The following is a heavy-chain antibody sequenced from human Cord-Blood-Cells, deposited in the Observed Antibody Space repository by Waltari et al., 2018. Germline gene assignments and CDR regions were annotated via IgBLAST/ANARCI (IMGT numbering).Heavy chain of an antibody. V-gene: IGHV1-18*04. D-gene: IGHD2-2*01. Sequence: QVQLVQSGAEVKKPGASVKVSCKASGYTFTSDGISWVRTAHGQGLEWMGWISAYNGNTNYAQKLQGRVTMTTDTSTSTAYMELRSLRSDDPAVYYCARDERYCSSTSCYEYFQHWGQGTLVTVSS. CDR3: ARDERYCSSTSCYEYFQH. CDR2: ISAYNGNT. J-gene: IGHJ1*01. CDR1: GYTFTSDG.